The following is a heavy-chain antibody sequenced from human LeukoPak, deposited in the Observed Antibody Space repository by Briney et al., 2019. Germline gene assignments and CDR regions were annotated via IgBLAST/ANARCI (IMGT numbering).Heavy chain of an antibody. Sequence: PSETLSLTCTVSGGSISSYYWTWIRQPPGKGLEWIGNIYYSGSTNYNPSLKSRVTISVDTSKYQFSLKLSSVTAADTAVYFCARGTAVAGTWGQGTLVTVSS. J-gene: IGHJ5*02. CDR1: GGSISSYY. V-gene: IGHV4-59*01. D-gene: IGHD6-19*01. CDR3: ARGTAVAGT. CDR2: IYYSGST.